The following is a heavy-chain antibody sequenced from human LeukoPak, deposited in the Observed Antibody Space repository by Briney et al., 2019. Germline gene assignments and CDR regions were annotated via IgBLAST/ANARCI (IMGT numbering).Heavy chain of an antibody. Sequence: ASVKVSCKASGYTFTAYYIHWVRQAPGQGLEWMGWINPNSDGTSYAQKFQGRVTLTRDTSISTAYMELSRLRSDDTAVYYCAKARGLYCSSTSCYDCDVWGKGTTVTVSS. D-gene: IGHD2-2*01. J-gene: IGHJ6*04. CDR3: AKARGLYCSSTSCYDCDV. CDR1: GYTFTAYY. V-gene: IGHV1-2*02. CDR2: INPNSDGT.